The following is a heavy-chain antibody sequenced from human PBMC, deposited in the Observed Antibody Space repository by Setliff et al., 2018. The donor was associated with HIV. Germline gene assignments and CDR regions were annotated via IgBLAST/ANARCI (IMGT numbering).Heavy chain of an antibody. CDR1: GGRFSNYG. J-gene: IGHJ6*03. Sequence: ASVKVSCKASGGRFSNYGISWVRQATGQGLEWMGWINPNSGATNYAQKFLGRVTMTKDPSFTTAYLELSRLRSDDTAMYYFARASREREGKGYYYYMDVWGKGTTVTVAS. V-gene: IGHV1-2*02. CDR2: INPNSGAT. CDR3: ARASREREGKGYYYYMDV. D-gene: IGHD1-26*01.